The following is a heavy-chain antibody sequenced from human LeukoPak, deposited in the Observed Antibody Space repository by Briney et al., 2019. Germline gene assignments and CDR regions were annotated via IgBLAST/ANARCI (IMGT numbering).Heavy chain of an antibody. CDR2: ISGSGVRT. V-gene: IGHV3-23*01. Sequence: GGSLRLSCAASGFTFSSYDMSWVRQAPGKGVEGVSGISGSGVRTYYADSVQRPFTISSDNSKNSLFLQMSNQRAKATPVYYCAKDRHADFWSGYYFDYWGQGTLVTVSS. J-gene: IGHJ4*02. CDR1: GFTFSSYD. D-gene: IGHD3-3*01. CDR3: AKDRHADFWSGYYFDY.